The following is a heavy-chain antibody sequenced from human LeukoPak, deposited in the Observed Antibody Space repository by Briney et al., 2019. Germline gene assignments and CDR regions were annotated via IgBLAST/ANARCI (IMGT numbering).Heavy chain of an antibody. V-gene: IGHV4-34*01. J-gene: IGHJ4*02. CDR1: GGSFSGYY. D-gene: IGHD5-24*01. CDR2: INHSGST. CDR3: ARGRRWLQVFDY. Sequence: SETLSLTCAVYGGSFSGYYWSWIRQPPGKGLEWIGEINHSGSTNYNPPLKSRVTISVDTSKNQFSLKLSSVTAADTAVYYCARGRRWLQVFDYWGQGTLVTVSS.